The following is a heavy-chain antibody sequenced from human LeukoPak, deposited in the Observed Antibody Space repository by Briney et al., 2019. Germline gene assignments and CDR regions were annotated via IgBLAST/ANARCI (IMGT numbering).Heavy chain of an antibody. D-gene: IGHD1-1*01. CDR1: EFTFTTYG. CDR3: ARDWKTNSFDY. J-gene: IGHJ4*02. Sequence: GSLTLSCAASEFTFTTYGMHWVRQAPGKGLEWVAFIHYDGSNIYYEDYVKGGLTLSRDISKKTLYLKLASLSAEDKPLYYGARDWKTNSFDYWGQGTLVTVSS. CDR2: IHYDGSNI. V-gene: IGHV3-30*02.